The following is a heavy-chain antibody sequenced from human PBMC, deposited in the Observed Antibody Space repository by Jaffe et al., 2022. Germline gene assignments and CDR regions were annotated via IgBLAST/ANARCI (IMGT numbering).Heavy chain of an antibody. CDR1: GYTFTSYA. V-gene: IGHV7-4-1*02. J-gene: IGHJ4*02. CDR3: ARVGDLGELSLYPPPPLDY. D-gene: IGHD3-16*02. Sequence: QVQLVQSGSELKKPGASVKVSCKASGYTFTSYAMNWVRQAPGQGLEWMGWINTNTGNPTYAQGFTGRFVFSLDTSVSTAYLQISSLKAEDTAVYYCARVGDLGELSLYPPPPLDYWGQGTLVTVSS. CDR2: INTNTGNP.